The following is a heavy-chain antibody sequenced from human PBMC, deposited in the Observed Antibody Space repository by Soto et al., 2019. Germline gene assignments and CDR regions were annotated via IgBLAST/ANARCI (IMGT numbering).Heavy chain of an antibody. J-gene: IGHJ4*02. CDR3: AKAPYGVTFPFDY. CDR1: GFTFSSYA. D-gene: IGHD4-4*01. Sequence: EVQLLESGGGLVQPGGSLRLSCAASGFTFSSYAMSWVRLAPGKGLEWVSAISGSGGSTYYADSVKGRFTISRDNSKNTLYLQMNSLRAEDTAVYYCAKAPYGVTFPFDYWGQGTLVTVSS. V-gene: IGHV3-23*01. CDR2: ISGSGGST.